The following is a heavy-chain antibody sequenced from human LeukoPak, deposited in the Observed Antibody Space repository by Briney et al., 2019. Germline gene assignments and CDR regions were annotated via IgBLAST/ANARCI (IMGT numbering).Heavy chain of an antibody. D-gene: IGHD3-22*01. V-gene: IGHV1-46*01. Sequence: ASVKVSCKASGYTFTSYYMHWVRQAPGQGLEWMGVINPSGGSTGYAQEFQGRVTMTRDMSTSTVYMELSSLRSEDTAVYYCARAVLYYDSSGYPLCWFDPWGQGTLVTVSS. CDR1: GYTFTSYY. CDR3: ARAVLYYDSSGYPLCWFDP. J-gene: IGHJ5*02. CDR2: INPSGGST.